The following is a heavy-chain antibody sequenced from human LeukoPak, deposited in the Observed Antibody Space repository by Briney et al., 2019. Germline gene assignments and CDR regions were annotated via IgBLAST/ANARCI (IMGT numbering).Heavy chain of an antibody. Sequence: SETLSLTCTVSGYSISSGYYWGWIRQPPGKGLEWIGYIYYSGSTNYIPSLKSRVTISVDTSKNQFSLKLSSVTAADTAVYYCARDSYDYVWGGFDYWGQGTLVTVSS. CDR3: ARDSYDYVWGGFDY. D-gene: IGHD3-16*01. CDR2: IYYSGST. CDR1: GYSISSGYY. V-gene: IGHV4-61*01. J-gene: IGHJ4*02.